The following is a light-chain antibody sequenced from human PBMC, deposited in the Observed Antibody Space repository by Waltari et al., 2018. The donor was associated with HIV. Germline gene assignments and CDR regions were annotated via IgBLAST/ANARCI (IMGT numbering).Light chain of an antibody. Sequence: DVVMTQSPLSLPVTLGQPASMSCSSIQSLLISDGNHYLIWFHQSPGQSPRRLIYKVSERDSWVPHRSSGSGSGTDFTLEISRVEDDDVGVYYCMQGTLWTPYTFGQGTKLEIK. J-gene: IGKJ2*01. CDR1: QSLLISDGNHY. CDR2: KVS. CDR3: MQGTLWTPYT. V-gene: IGKV2-30*01.